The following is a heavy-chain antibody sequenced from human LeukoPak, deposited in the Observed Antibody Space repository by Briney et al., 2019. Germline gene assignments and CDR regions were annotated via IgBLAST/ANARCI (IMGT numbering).Heavy chain of an antibody. D-gene: IGHD6-13*01. Sequence: PSETLSLTCAVYGDSFSGYYWSWIRQPPGKGLEWIAEINHRGTTHYNPSLKSRVNISADTSKNQFSLHLDSVTAADTAVYYCARDSAAGTGHWFDPWGQGTLVTVSS. CDR1: GDSFSGYY. CDR2: INHRGTT. CDR3: ARDSAAGTGHWFDP. V-gene: IGHV4-34*01. J-gene: IGHJ5*02.